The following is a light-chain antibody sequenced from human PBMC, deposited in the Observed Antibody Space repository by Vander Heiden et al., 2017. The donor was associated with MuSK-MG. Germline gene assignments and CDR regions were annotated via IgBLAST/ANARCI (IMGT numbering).Light chain of an antibody. J-gene: IGKJ2*02. Sequence: DLVLTQSPDSLAVSLGQRATINCKSSQSIFYSTNKKNYLAWYQHKPGQPPKLLIYWASTRESGVPDRFSGSGYGRDFTLTISSLQAEDVAVYYCQQHDDRSLGTFGQGTKLEIK. CDR3: QQHDDRSLGT. V-gene: IGKV4-1*01. CDR1: QSIFYSTNKKNY. CDR2: WAS.